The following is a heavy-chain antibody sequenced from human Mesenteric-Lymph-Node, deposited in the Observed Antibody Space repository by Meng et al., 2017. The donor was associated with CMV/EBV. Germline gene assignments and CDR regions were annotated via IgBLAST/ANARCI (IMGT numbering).Heavy chain of an antibody. CDR2: IGTAGDT. J-gene: IGHJ4*02. D-gene: IGHD6-19*01. V-gene: IGHV3-13*01. CDR3: ARLQWLVKYFDS. Sequence: GESLKISCAACGFTFSSYDMHWVRQATGKGLEWVSAIGTAGDTYYPGSVKGRFTISRDNSKNTVYLQMSSLRPEDTAVYYCARLQWLVKYFDSWGQGTLVTVSS. CDR1: GFTFSSYD.